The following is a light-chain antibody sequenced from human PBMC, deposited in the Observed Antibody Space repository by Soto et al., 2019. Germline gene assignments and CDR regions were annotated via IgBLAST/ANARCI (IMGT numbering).Light chain of an antibody. CDR3: QSYDSSLRGSV. V-gene: IGLV1-40*01. Sequence: QPVLTQPPSVSGAPGQRVTISCTGSSSNIGAGYDVHWYQQLPGTAPKLLIYGNSNRPSGVPDRFSGSKSGTSASLAITGLQAEDEADYYRQSYDSSLRGSVFGGGTKLTVL. CDR1: SSNIGAGYD. CDR2: GNS. J-gene: IGLJ2*01.